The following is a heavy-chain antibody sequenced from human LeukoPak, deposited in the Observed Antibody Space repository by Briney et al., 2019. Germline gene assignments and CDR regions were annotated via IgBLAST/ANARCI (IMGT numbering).Heavy chain of an antibody. J-gene: IGHJ6*04. CDR2: IIPMFGTA. CDR1: RGTFSSYA. CDR3: ARVGPYTSVERWVLDV. V-gene: IGHV1-69*13. Sequence: ASVKVSCKASRGTFSSYAISWVRQTPGQGLEWMGGIIPMFGTANYAQKFQGRVTITADESTSTAYMELSSLRSEDTAVYYCARVGPYTSVERWVLDVWGKGTTVTVSS. D-gene: IGHD1-1*01.